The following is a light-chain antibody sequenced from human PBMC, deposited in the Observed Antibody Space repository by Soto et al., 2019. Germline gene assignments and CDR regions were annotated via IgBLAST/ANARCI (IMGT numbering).Light chain of an antibody. Sequence: EIVLTQSPATLSLSPGERATLSCRASQSVSSYLAWYQQKPGQAPRLLIYDASNRATGIPARFSGSWSGTVFPLTSSRLEPEVFAVYCCQQLSNWWTFGQGTKVEIK. CDR2: DAS. CDR3: QQLSNWWT. J-gene: IGKJ1*01. V-gene: IGKV3-11*01. CDR1: QSVSSY.